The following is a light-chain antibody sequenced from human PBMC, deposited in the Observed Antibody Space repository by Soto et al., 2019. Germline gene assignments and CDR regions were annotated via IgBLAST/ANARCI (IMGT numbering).Light chain of an antibody. CDR2: GAS. CDR3: QQXNNWPTWT. CDR1: QSVSSY. Sequence: EIVLTQSPATLSLSPGDSATLSCRASQSVSSYLAWYQQKPGQAPRLLIYGASARATDVPVRFSGSGSGTEFTLTISSLQSEDFAIYYCQQXNNWPTWTCGPGTKVDI. V-gene: IGKV3-15*01. J-gene: IGKJ1*01.